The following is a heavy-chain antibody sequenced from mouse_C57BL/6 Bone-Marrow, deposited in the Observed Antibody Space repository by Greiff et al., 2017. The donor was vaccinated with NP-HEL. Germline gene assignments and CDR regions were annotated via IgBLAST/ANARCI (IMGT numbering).Heavy chain of an antibody. V-gene: IGHV1-69*01. CDR1: GYTFTSYW. J-gene: IGHJ2*01. Sequence: QVQLQQPGAELVMPGASVKLSCKASGYTFTSYWMHWVKQRPGQGLEWIGEIDPSDSYTNYNQKFKGKSTLTVDKSSSTPYMQLSSLTSEDSAVYYCARWGPHYFDYWGQGTTLTVSS. CDR3: ARWGPHYFDY. CDR2: IDPSDSYT.